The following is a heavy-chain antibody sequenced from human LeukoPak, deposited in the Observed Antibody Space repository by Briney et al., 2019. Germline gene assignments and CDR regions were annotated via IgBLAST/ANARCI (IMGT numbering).Heavy chain of an antibody. CDR2: ISSSSSYI. Sequence: GGSLRLSCAASGFTFSSYEMNWVRQAPGKGLEWVSSISSSSSYIYYADSVKGRFTISRDNAKNSLYLQMNSLRAEDTAVYYCARVAYDSSGYYLDYWGQGTLVTVSS. V-gene: IGHV3-21*01. CDR3: ARVAYDSSGYYLDY. D-gene: IGHD3-22*01. J-gene: IGHJ4*02. CDR1: GFTFSSYE.